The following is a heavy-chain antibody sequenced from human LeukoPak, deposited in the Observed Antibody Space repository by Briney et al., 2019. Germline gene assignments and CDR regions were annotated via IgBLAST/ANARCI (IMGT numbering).Heavy chain of an antibody. J-gene: IGHJ4*02. CDR3: AKGLGTSPLGCFDY. CDR1: GFTFSSYA. V-gene: IGHV3-23*01. CDR2: ISGSGGST. D-gene: IGHD2-2*01. Sequence: PGGSLTLSCAACGFTFSSYAMSWVRPARGKGLAGVAAISGSGGSTYYADSVKGRFTITRDNSKSTLYLQMNSLRAEDTAVYYCAKGLGTSPLGCFDYWGQGTLVTVSS.